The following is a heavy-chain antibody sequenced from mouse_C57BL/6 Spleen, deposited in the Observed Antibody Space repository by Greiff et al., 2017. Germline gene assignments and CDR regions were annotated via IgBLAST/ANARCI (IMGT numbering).Heavy chain of an antibody. CDR1: GYAFTNYL. J-gene: IGHJ4*01. D-gene: IGHD2-4*01. V-gene: IGHV1-54*01. CDR3: ARLNDYDGYAMDY. CDR2: INPGSGGT. Sequence: VQLQQSGAELVRPGTSVKVSCKASGYAFTNYLIEWVKQRPGQGLEWIGVINPGSGGTNYNEKFKGKATLTADKSSSTAYMQLGSLTSEDSAVYFCARLNDYDGYAMDYWGQGTSVTVSS.